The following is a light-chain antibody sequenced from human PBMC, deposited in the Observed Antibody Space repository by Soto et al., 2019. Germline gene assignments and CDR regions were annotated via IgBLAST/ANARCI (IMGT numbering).Light chain of an antibody. Sequence: QSALTQPASVSGSPGQSITISCTGTSSDIGAYNYVSWYQQHPGKVPKLMIYDVSNRPSGVSYLFSASKSGNTASLTISGLQAEDEADYYCTSYTSSSTVVFGGGTKLTVL. V-gene: IGLV2-14*01. J-gene: IGLJ2*01. CDR2: DVS. CDR3: TSYTSSSTVV. CDR1: SSDIGAYNY.